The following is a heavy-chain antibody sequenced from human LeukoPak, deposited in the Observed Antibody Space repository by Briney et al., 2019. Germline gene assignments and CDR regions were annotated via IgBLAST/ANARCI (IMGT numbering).Heavy chain of an antibody. D-gene: IGHD2-15*01. Sequence: GGSLRLSCAASGFTFSSYSMNWVRQAPGKGLEWVSSISSSSSYIYYADSVKGRFTIPRDNAKNSLYLQMNSLRAEDTAVYYCASRYCSGGSCYSGWGAGFDPWGQGTLVTVSS. J-gene: IGHJ5*02. V-gene: IGHV3-21*01. CDR3: ASRYCSGGSCYSGWGAGFDP. CDR1: GFTFSSYS. CDR2: ISSSSSYI.